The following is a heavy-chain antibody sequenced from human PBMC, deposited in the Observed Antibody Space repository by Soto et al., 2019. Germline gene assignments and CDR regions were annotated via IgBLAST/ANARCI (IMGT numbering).Heavy chain of an antibody. J-gene: IGHJ3*02. D-gene: IGHD3-22*01. CDR1: GYTFTSYG. CDR2: ISAYNGNT. CDR3: ARDRPLRVTMIVVVIQSPETDAFDI. V-gene: IGHV1-18*01. Sequence: ASVKVSCKASGYTFTSYGISWVRQAPGQGLEWMGWISAYNGNTNYAQKLQGRVTMTTDTSTSTAYMELRSLRSDDTAVYYCARDRPLRVTMIVVVIQSPETDAFDIWGQGTMVTVSS.